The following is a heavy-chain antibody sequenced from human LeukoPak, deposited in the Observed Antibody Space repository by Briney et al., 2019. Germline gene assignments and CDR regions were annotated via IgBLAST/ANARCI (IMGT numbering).Heavy chain of an antibody. Sequence: GASLRLSCAASGFTFSNYAMSWVRQAPGEGLEWVLGITGSGGNTYYADPVKGRFPFSRGNSKNTVFLQISSLRAEDTAVYYCAKWGDYDALTGYYVSDYWGQGTLVTVSS. CDR1: GFTFSNYA. D-gene: IGHD3-9*01. CDR2: ITGSGGNT. V-gene: IGHV3-23*01. CDR3: AKWGDYDALTGYYVSDY. J-gene: IGHJ4*02.